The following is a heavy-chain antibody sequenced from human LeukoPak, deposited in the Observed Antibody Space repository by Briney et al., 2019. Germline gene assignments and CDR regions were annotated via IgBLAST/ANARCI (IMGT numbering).Heavy chain of an antibody. Sequence: GGSLRLSCAASGFTFNSYGMHWVRQAPGKGLEWVAVIWYDGSNKYYADSVKGRLTISRDNSKTTLYLQMNSLRAEDTAVYYCARPNGYSSGWFFDYWGQGTLVTVSS. V-gene: IGHV3-33*01. D-gene: IGHD6-19*01. CDR1: GFTFNSYG. CDR3: ARPNGYSSGWFFDY. J-gene: IGHJ4*02. CDR2: IWYDGSNK.